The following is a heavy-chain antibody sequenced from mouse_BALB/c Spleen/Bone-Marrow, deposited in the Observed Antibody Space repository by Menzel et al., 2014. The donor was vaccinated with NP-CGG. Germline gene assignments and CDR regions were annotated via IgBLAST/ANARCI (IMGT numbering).Heavy chain of an antibody. CDR1: GYTSTSYW. CDR3: TRSYGSSYEYYFDY. D-gene: IGHD1-1*01. CDR2: IYPSDSYT. V-gene: IGHV1-69*02. Sequence: QVQLQQSGAELVRPGASVKLSCKASGYTSTSYWINWVKQRPGQGLEWIGNIYPSDSYTNYNQKFKDKATLTVDKSSSTAYMQLCSPTSEDSAVYYCTRSYGSSYEYYFDYWGQGTTLTVSS. J-gene: IGHJ2*01.